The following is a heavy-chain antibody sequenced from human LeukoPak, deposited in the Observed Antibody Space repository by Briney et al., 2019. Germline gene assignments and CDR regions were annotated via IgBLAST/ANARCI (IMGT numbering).Heavy chain of an antibody. CDR3: AIQGAGGYCYFDY. Sequence: GGSLRLSCAASGFTFSSYSMNWVRQAPGKGLEWVSYISSSSSTIYYADSVKGRFTISRDNAKNSLYLQMNSLRAEDTAVYYCAIQGAGGYCYFDYWGQGTLVTVSS. J-gene: IGHJ4*02. CDR1: GFTFSSYS. CDR2: ISSSSSTI. V-gene: IGHV3-48*04. D-gene: IGHD2-8*02.